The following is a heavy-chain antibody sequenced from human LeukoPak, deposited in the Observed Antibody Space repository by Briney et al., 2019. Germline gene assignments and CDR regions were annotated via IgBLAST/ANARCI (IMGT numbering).Heavy chain of an antibody. CDR2: INPSGGST. J-gene: IGHJ6*02. D-gene: IGHD1-26*01. CDR1: GYTFTGYY. Sequence: ASVKVSCKASGYTFTGYYIHWVRQAPGQGLEWMGIINPSGGSTSYAQMFQGRVTMARDTSTSTVYMELSSLRSEDTAVYYCAREWELQRYYGMDVWGQGTTVTVSS. CDR3: AREWELQRYYGMDV. V-gene: IGHV1-46*01.